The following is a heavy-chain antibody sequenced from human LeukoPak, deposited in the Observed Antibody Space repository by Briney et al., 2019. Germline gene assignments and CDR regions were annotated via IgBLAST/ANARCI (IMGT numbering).Heavy chain of an antibody. CDR1: GYTFTGYY. D-gene: IGHD3-16*01. CDR3: ARFYDYVWGSFDY. J-gene: IGHJ4*02. CDR2: INPNSGGT. Sequence: ASVKVSRKASGYTFTGYYMHWVQQAPGHGLEWMGWINPNSGGTNYAQKFQGRVTMTRDTSISTAYMELSRLRSDDTAVYYCARFYDYVWGSFDYWGQGTLVTVSS. V-gene: IGHV1-2*02.